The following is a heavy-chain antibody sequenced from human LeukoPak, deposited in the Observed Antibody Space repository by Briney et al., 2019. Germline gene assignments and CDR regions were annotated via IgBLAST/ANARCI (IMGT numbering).Heavy chain of an antibody. Sequence: PPGGSLRLSCTASGFTFDSYAMHWVRQAPGKGMEWVSSISGSGDKTYYAESVKGRFPIFRDNPKNTLYLQMNSLRPEDTAVYYCARGCCAGGSCSNSYWGQGTLVTVSS. V-gene: IGHV3-23*01. CDR1: GFTFDSYA. CDR3: ARGCCAGGSCSNSY. CDR2: ISGSGDKT. J-gene: IGHJ4*02. D-gene: IGHD2-15*01.